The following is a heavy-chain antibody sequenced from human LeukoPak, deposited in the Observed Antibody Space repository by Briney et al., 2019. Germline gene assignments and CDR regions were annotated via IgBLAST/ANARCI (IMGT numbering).Heavy chain of an antibody. CDR2: IIPIFGTA. D-gene: IGHD6-19*01. J-gene: IGHJ4*02. CDR1: GGTFSSYV. V-gene: IGHV1-69*06. Sequence: SVKVSCKASGGTFSSYVINWVRQAPGQGLEGMGGIIPIFGTANYPQKFQGRVTITADKSTSTAYMELSSLRSEDTAVYYCAMGVGAPEDLAVAADFDYWGQGTLVTVSS. CDR3: AMGVGAPEDLAVAADFDY.